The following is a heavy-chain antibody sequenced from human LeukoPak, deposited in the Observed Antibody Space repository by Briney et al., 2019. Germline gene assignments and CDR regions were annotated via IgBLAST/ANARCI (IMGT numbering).Heavy chain of an antibody. D-gene: IGHD5-18*01. CDR2: ISAYNGNT. Sequence: GASVTVSFTASGYTFTIYGISWVRQAPGQGLEWMGWISAYNGNTNYAQKPQGRVTMTTDTSTSTPYMELRSLRSDDTAVYYCARDRGYILFDYWGQGTLVTVSS. CDR3: ARDRGYILFDY. CDR1: GYTFTIYG. J-gene: IGHJ4*02. V-gene: IGHV1-18*01.